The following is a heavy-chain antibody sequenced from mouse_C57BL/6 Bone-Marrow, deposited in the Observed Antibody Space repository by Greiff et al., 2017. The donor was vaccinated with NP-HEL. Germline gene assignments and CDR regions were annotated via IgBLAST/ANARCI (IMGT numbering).Heavy chain of an antibody. J-gene: IGHJ3*01. Sequence: VQLQQSGPELVKPGASVKISCKASGYAFSSSWMNWVKQRPGKGLEWIGRIYPGDGDTNYNGKFKGKATLTADKSSSTAYMQLSSLTSEDSAVYFCAGNYKRFAYWGQGTLVTVSA. V-gene: IGHV1-82*01. CDR1: GYAFSSSW. D-gene: IGHD2-1*01. CDR2: IYPGDGDT. CDR3: AGNYKRFAY.